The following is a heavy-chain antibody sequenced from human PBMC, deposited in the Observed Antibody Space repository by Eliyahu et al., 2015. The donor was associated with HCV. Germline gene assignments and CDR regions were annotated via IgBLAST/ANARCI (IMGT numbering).Heavy chain of an antibody. CDR1: GFTFGXYA. V-gene: IGHV3-49*05. D-gene: IGHD3-3*01. CDR2: IRSKAYGGTT. J-gene: IGHJ4*02. Sequence: EVQLVESGGGLVKPGRSLRLSCTASGFTFGXYAMSWFRRAPGKGLEWVGFIRSKAYGGTTEYAASVKGRFTISRDDSKSIAYLQMNSLKTEDTAVYYCTRAQAERPAPYYDFWSGYPGYWGQGTLVTVSS. CDR3: TRAQAERPAPYYDFWSGYPGY.